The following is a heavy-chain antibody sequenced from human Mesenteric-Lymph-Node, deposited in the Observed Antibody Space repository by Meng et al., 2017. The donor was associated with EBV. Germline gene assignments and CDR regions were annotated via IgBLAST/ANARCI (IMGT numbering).Heavy chain of an antibody. CDR1: GGSIAGGSY. CDR3: ARRSGSYYGYFDY. J-gene: IGHJ4*02. Sequence: HVQLQASCLGLVKPSQTVSVICAVSGGSIAGGSYWRWVRQLPGKGLEWIAFIHYSGDTYYNPSLKSRLTISVDTSKDQFSLRLRSVTAADTAVYYCARRSGSYYGYFDYWGQGTLVTVSS. D-gene: IGHD1-26*01. CDR2: IHYSGDT. V-gene: IGHV4-30-4*01.